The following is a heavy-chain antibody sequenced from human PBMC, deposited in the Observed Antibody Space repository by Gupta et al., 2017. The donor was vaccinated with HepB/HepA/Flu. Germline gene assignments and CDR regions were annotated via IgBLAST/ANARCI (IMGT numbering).Heavy chain of an antibody. J-gene: IGHJ2*01. CDR1: GFTVCSCA. CDR3: AKDDDYDFWSGYHNWYFDL. V-gene: IGHV3-23*01. CDR2: ISGSGGST. Sequence: EVQLLEYGGGLVQPGGSLRLSCAASGFTVCSCALSWVPPAPGKGLEWVSAISGSGGSTYYADSVKGRFTISRDNSKNTLHLQMNSLRAEDTAVYYCAKDDDYDFWSGYHNWYFDLWGRGTLVTVSS. D-gene: IGHD3-3*01.